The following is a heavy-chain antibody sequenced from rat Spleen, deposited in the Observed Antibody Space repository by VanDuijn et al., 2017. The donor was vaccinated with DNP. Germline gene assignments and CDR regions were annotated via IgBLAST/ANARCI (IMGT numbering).Heavy chain of an antibody. CDR1: GFTFSAYY. CDR3: ARPDY. CDR2: IGSAAYAP. V-gene: IGHV5-25*01. Sequence: EVQLVESGGGLVQPGRSLKLSCAASGFTFSAYYMAWVRQAPAKGLEWVAYIGSAAYAPYYGDSVKGRFTISRDNAKSTLYLQMDSLRSEDTATYYCARPDYWGQGVMVTASS. J-gene: IGHJ2*01.